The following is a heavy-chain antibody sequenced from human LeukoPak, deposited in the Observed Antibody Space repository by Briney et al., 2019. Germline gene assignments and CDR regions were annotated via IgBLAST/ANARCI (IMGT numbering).Heavy chain of an antibody. CDR3: AKNGYYSYGPLDV. V-gene: IGHV3-23*01. CDR2: ISGRGGST. J-gene: IGHJ6*02. CDR1: GFTFSSYA. Sequence: RSGGSLRLSCAASGFTFSSYAMSWVRQAPGKGLEWVSAISGRGGSTYYADSVKGRFTVSRDNSKNTLYLQMNSLRAEDTAVYYCAKNGYYSYGPLDVWGQGTTVTVSS. D-gene: IGHD5-18*01.